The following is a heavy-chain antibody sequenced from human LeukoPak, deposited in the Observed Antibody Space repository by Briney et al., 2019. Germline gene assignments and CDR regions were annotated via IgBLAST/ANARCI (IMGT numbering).Heavy chain of an antibody. J-gene: IGHJ5*02. Sequence: SETLSLTCTVSGYSISSGYYWGWIRQPPGKGLEWIGSIYHSGSVYFNPSLKSRVTISVDTSNNRFSLKLSSVTAADTALYYCVRSAASIVMGSWGQGALVTVSS. CDR2: IYHSGSV. CDR1: GYSISSGYY. CDR3: VRSAASIVMGS. V-gene: IGHV4-38-2*02. D-gene: IGHD2-15*01.